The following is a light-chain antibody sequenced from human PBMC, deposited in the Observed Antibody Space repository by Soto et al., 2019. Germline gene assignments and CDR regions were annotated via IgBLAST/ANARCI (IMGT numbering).Light chain of an antibody. CDR3: QHRKNWQVP. CDR1: QSVDSTY. J-gene: IGKJ5*01. CDR2: ATS. Sequence: EIRLTQSPATQSLSPGERATLSCRASQSVDSTYLGWYQQKPDQSPRLLIYATSTRAAGIPARISGSGSGTDFTLTISSLEPEDFVVYYCQHRKNWQVPFGQRTRLEI. V-gene: IGKV3D-20*02.